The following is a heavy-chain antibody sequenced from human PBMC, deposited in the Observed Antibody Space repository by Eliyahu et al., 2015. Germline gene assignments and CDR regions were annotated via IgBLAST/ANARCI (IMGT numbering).Heavy chain of an antibody. D-gene: IGHD1-1*01. J-gene: IGHJ4*02. CDR3: AKRPGATGW. Sequence: EVQLLESGGGLVQPGGSLRLSCAASEFTFNIYAMXWVRQPPGKGXEWVSSISRSGGSTYYADSVKGRFTVSRDNSKNTLYLQMNSLRAEDTAIYYCAKRPGATGWGGQGTLVTVSS. CDR1: EFTFNIYA. CDR2: ISRSGGST. V-gene: IGHV3-23*01.